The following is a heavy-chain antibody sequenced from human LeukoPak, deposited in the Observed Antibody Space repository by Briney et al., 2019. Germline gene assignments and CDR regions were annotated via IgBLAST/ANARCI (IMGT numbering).Heavy chain of an antibody. Sequence: GGSLRLSCAASGFTFSSYSMNWVRQGPGKGLEWVSSISSSSSYIYYADSVKGRFTISRDNAKNSLYLQMNSLRAEDTAVYYCASRTYYYDSSGSALDYWGQGTLVTVSS. D-gene: IGHD3-22*01. CDR2: ISSSSSYI. CDR1: GFTFSSYS. CDR3: ASRTYYYDSSGSALDY. J-gene: IGHJ4*02. V-gene: IGHV3-21*01.